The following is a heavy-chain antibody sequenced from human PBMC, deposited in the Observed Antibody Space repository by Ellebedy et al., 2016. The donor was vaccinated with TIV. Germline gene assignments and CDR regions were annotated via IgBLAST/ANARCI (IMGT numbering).Heavy chain of an antibody. Sequence: PGGSLRLSCAASGFTVSGNYMSWVRQAPGKGLECVSIIYGGGNTYYADSVKGRFTISRDNSKNTLYLQMNSLRAEDTAVYYCAGSLWLIDGFDYWGQGTLVTVSS. V-gene: IGHV3-66*01. J-gene: IGHJ4*02. CDR3: AGSLWLIDGFDY. CDR1: GFTVSGNY. D-gene: IGHD5-18*01. CDR2: IYGGGNT.